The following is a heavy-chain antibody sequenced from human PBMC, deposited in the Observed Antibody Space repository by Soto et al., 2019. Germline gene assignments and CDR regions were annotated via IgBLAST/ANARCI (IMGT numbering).Heavy chain of an antibody. J-gene: IGHJ3*02. D-gene: IGHD2-8*02. CDR1: GYNFANFW. V-gene: IGHV5-51*01. CDR3: AAGYSTGLDAFDI. CDR2: IFPGDSDT. Sequence: GESLKISCKGSGYNFANFWIGWVRQMPGKGLEWMGMIFPGDSDTKNSPSLEGQITMSVDKSDSSAYLQRRSLKASDTAIYYCAAGYSTGLDAFDIWGQGTMVTVSS.